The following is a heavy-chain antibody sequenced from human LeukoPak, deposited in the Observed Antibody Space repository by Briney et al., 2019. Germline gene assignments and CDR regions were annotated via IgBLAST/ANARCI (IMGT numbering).Heavy chain of an antibody. V-gene: IGHV3-33*08. CDR1: GFTFNTYG. CDR2: ISYDGSNT. J-gene: IGHJ4*02. D-gene: IGHD5-18*01. Sequence: GGSLRLSCAASGFTFNTYGVHWVRQAPGKGLEWLAVISYDGSNTYYADSVKGRFTISRDNSKNTVYLQMNSLRAEDTAVYYCARGGGYSYGLFDYWGQGTLVTVSS. CDR3: ARGGGYSYGLFDY.